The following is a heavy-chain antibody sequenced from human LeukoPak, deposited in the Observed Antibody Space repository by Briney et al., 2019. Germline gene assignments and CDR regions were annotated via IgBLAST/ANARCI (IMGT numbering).Heavy chain of an antibody. J-gene: IGHJ5*02. CDR1: GGSFSGYH. V-gene: IGHV4-34*01. CDR3: ARGVPYSSSWYENWFDP. CDR2: IHHSGST. Sequence: PETLSLTRAVYGGSFSGYHWSWIRQPPGKGLEWIGEIHHSGSTYYNPSLQSRVTISVDTSKNQFSLTLSSVTAADTAVYYYARGVPYSSSWYENWFDPWGQGTLVTVSS. D-gene: IGHD6-13*01.